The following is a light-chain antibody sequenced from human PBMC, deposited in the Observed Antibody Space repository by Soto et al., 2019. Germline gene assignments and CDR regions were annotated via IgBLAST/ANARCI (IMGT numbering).Light chain of an antibody. Sequence: EIVLTQSPGTLSMSPGERSTLSCRASQSVSSSYLAWYQQKPGQAPRLLIYGASSRATGIPDRFSGSGSGTDFTLTSSRLEPEDVAVYYCQQYGSSLFTFGPGTKVDI. CDR1: QSVSSSY. CDR2: GAS. V-gene: IGKV3-20*01. J-gene: IGKJ3*01. CDR3: QQYGSSLFT.